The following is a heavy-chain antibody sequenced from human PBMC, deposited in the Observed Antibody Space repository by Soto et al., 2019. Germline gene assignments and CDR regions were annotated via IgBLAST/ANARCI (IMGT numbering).Heavy chain of an antibody. D-gene: IGHD5-12*01. J-gene: IGHJ4*02. CDR1: GYTFTSYY. CDR2: INPSGGST. Sequence: ASVKVSCKASGYTFTSYYMHWVRQAPGQGLKWMGIINPSGGSTSYAQKFQGRVTMTRDTSTSTVYMELSSLRSEDTAVYYCARDPLEMATISYCDYWGQGTLVTVSS. CDR3: ARDPLEMATISYCDY. V-gene: IGHV1-46*01.